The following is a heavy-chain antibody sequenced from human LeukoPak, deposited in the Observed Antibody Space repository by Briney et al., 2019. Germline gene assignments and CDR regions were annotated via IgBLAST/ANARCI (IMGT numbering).Heavy chain of an antibody. D-gene: IGHD2-2*01. V-gene: IGHV3-11*01. J-gene: IGHJ4*02. CDR2: ISGSGSTM. Sequence: GGSLRLSCAVSGFTFSDYYMSWIRQAPGKGLEWISYISGSGSTMYYADSVKGRFTISRDNAKNSLHLQMNSLRAEDTAVYYCAKDRTEYCSSTSCLIFDYWGQGTLVTVSS. CDR3: AKDRTEYCSSTSCLIFDY. CDR1: GFTFSDYY.